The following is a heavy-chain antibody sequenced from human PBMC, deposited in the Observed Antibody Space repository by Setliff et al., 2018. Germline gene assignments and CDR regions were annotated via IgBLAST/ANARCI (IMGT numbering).Heavy chain of an antibody. D-gene: IGHD1-26*01. CDR2: IYYSGIT. CDR3: ARSSYSGSYLNV. V-gene: IGHV4-39*01. CDR1: GGSIRSSSYY. Sequence: SETLSLTCTVSGGSIRSSSYYWGWIRQPPGQGLEWIAYIYYSGITYYNPSLKSRVTISVDTSKNQFSLKLSSVTAADTAVYYCARSSYSGSYLNVWGQGTTVTVSS. J-gene: IGHJ6*02.